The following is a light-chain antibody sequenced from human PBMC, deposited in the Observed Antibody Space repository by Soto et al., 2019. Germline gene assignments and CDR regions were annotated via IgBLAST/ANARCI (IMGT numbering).Light chain of an antibody. CDR3: QQYNNSPPWT. J-gene: IGKJ1*01. CDR1: QSVSRN. V-gene: IGKV3-15*01. CDR2: GAS. Sequence: EIVMTQSPVTLSMSPGERATLSCRASQSVSRNFAWYQQKPGQAPRLLIYGASTRATGIPARFSGGVSGTEFTLTISSLHSEDFAVYYCQQYNNSPPWTFDQGTKVEIK.